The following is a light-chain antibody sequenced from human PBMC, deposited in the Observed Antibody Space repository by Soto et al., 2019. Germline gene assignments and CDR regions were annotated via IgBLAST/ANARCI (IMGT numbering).Light chain of an antibody. CDR1: SSDVGGYNY. CDR2: DVS. CDR3: SSYTSSSTLLV. V-gene: IGLV2-14*01. Sequence: QSALTQPASVSGSPGQSITISCTGTSSDVGGYNYVSWYQQHPGKAPKLMIYDVSNRPSGVSNRFSASKSGNTASLTISGLQAEDEADYYCSSYTSSSTLLVFGTGTQLTVL. J-gene: IGLJ1*01.